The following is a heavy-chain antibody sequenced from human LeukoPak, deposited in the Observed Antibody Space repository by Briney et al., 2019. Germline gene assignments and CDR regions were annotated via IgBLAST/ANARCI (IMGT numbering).Heavy chain of an antibody. D-gene: IGHD3-22*01. J-gene: IGHJ4*02. CDR3: FRTYYYDSSGLDY. Sequence: ASVKVSYKASGYTFTGYYMHWVRQAPGQGLEWMGRINPNSGGTNYAQKFQGRVTMTRDTSISTAYMELSRLRSDDTAVYYCFRTYYYDSSGLDYWGQGTLVTVSS. V-gene: IGHV1-2*06. CDR1: GYTFTGYY. CDR2: INPNSGGT.